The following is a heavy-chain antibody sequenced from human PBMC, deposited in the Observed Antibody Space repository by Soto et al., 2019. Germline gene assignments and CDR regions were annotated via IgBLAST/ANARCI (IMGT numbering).Heavy chain of an antibody. CDR3: ARGPFYCSSTSCYAYYFDY. CDR2: IYYSGST. Sequence: PSETLPLPCTVSAGSLSSSSYYWGWIRQPPGKGLEWIGSIYYSGSTYYNPSLKSRVTISVDTSKNQFSLKLSSVTAADTAVYYCARGPFYCSSTSCYAYYFDYWGQGTLVT. CDR1: AGSLSSSSYY. V-gene: IGHV4-39*07. D-gene: IGHD2-2*01. J-gene: IGHJ4*02.